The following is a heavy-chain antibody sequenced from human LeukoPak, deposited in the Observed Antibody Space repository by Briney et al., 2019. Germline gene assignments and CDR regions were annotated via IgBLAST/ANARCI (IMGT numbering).Heavy chain of an antibody. CDR2: IIPIFGTA. Sequence: ASVKVSCKASGYTFTGYYMHWVRQAPGQGLEWMGGIIPIFGTANYAQKFQGRVTITADKSTSTAYMELSSLRSEDTAVYYCARGRHLAYFDYWGQGTLVTVSS. CDR3: ARGRHLAYFDY. CDR1: GYTFTGYY. J-gene: IGHJ4*02. V-gene: IGHV1-69*06.